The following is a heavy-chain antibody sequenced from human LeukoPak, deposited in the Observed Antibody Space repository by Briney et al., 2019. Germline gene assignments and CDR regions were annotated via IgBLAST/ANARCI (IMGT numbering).Heavy chain of an antibody. CDR2: IRYDGSKT. CDR3: AKDYSGRYVYYFDY. V-gene: IGHV3-30*02. Sequence: PGGSLRLSCAASGFTLSTYGMHWVRQAPGKGLEWVAFIRYDGSKTYYADSVKGRFTISRDNSKNTLSLQMNSLRPEDTSVYYCAKDYSGRYVYYFDYWGQGTLVTVSS. D-gene: IGHD1-26*01. CDR1: GFTLSTYG. J-gene: IGHJ4*02.